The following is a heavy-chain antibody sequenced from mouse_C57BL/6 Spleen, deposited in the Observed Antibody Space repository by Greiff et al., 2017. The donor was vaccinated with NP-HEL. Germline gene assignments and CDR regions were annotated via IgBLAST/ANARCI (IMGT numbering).Heavy chain of an antibody. CDR1: GYTFTSYW. J-gene: IGHJ2*01. Sequence: VKLVESGAELAKPGASVKLSCKASGYTFTSYWMHWVKQRPGQGLEWIGYINPSSGYTKYNQKFKDKATLTADKSSSTAYMQLSSLTYEDSAVYYCARDFITTVVAGDYWGQGTTLTVSS. D-gene: IGHD1-1*01. CDR2: INPSSGYT. V-gene: IGHV1-7*01. CDR3: ARDFITTVVAGDY.